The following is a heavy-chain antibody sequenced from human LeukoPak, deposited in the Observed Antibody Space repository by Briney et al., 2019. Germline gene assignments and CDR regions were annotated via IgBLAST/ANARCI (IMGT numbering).Heavy chain of an antibody. D-gene: IGHD6-19*01. CDR2: ISSSGSTI. J-gene: IGHJ4*02. CDR3: ARSGYSSGWYNYFDY. V-gene: IGHV3-48*03. CDR1: GFTFSSYE. Sequence: PGGSLRLSCAASGFTFSSYEMNWVRQAPGKGLEWVSYISSSGSTIYYADSVKGRFTISRDNAKNSLYLQMNSLRAEDTVAYYCARSGYSSGWYNYFDYWGQGTLVTVSS.